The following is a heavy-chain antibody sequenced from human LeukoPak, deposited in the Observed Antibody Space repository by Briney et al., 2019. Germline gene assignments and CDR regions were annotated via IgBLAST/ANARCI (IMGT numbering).Heavy chain of an antibody. D-gene: IGHD3-3*01. V-gene: IGHV3-7*01. CDR1: GFTFSSYW. CDR3: AREWQVTIFGVANYYYGMDV. CDR2: IKQDGSEK. Sequence: TGGSLRLSCAASGFTFSSYWMGWVRQAPGKGLEWVANIKQDGSEKYYVDSVKGRFTISRDNAKNSLYLQMNSLRAEDTAVYYCAREWQVTIFGVANYYYGMDVWGQGTTVTVSS. J-gene: IGHJ6*02.